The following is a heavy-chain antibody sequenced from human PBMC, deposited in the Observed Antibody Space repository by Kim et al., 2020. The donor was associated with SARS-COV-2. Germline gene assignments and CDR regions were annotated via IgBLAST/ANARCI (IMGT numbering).Heavy chain of an antibody. V-gene: IGHV4-34*01. CDR3: ASDYGEGDFDY. J-gene: IGHJ4*02. CDR2: INHSGST. D-gene: IGHD4-17*01. Sequence: SETLSLTCAVYGWSFSSYYWSWIRQPPGKGLEWVGEINHSGSTNYDPSRMSRVTITVDTSKNQFSLKLSSVTAADTAVYYCASDYGEGDFDYWGQGTLVTVSS. CDR1: GWSFSSYY.